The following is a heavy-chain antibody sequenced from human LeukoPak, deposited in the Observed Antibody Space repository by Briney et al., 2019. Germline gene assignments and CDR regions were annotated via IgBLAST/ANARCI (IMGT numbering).Heavy chain of an antibody. Sequence: PSETLSLTCTVSGYSISSGYYWGWIRQPPGKGLEWIGSIYHSGSTYYNPSLKSRVTISVDTSKSQFSLKLSSVTAADTAVYYCARDYCSSTSCNWFDPWGQGTLVTVSS. CDR3: ARDYCSSTSCNWFDP. CDR1: GYSISSGYY. D-gene: IGHD2-2*01. V-gene: IGHV4-38-2*02. J-gene: IGHJ5*02. CDR2: IYHSGST.